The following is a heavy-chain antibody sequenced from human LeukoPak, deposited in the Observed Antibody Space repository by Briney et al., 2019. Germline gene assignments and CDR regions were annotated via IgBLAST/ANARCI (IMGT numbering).Heavy chain of an antibody. Sequence: GGSLRLSCAASGFTFDDYAMHWLRQAPGNGLEWVSLIILDGASTYYADSVKGRFTISRDNSKNSLYLQMNSLRAEDTGLYYCAKVAVTTDAFDIWGQGTMVTVSS. CDR3: AKVAVTTDAFDI. V-gene: IGHV3-43D*04. J-gene: IGHJ3*02. CDR1: GFTFDDYA. D-gene: IGHD4-17*01. CDR2: IILDGAST.